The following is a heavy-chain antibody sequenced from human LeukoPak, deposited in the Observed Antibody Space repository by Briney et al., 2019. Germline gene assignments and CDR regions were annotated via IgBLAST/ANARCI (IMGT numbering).Heavy chain of an antibody. D-gene: IGHD2-2*01. CDR1: GYTFTSYG. V-gene: IGHV1-18*01. CDR2: ISAYNGNT. J-gene: IGHJ4*02. Sequence: ASVKVSCKASGYTFTSYGISWVRQAPGQGLEWMGWISAYNGNTNYAQKLQGRVTITTDTSTSTAYMELRSLRSDDTAVYYCVRGATYCSSPSCSLRDYFAYWGQGTLVTVSS. CDR3: VRGATYCSSPSCSLRDYFAY.